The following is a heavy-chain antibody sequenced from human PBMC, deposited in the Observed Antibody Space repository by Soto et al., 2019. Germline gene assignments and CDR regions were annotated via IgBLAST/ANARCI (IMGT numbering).Heavy chain of an antibody. CDR1: GFRFSTYA. J-gene: IGHJ4*02. CDR3: AKDEMSSPSTPLTF. Sequence: EVQLLESGGGLVQPGGSLRLSCAASGFRFSTYAMNWVRQAPGKGLEWVSGVPATGSSMYYAASVRGRFTISRDNSRNTLYLQMNSLTVEDTALYYCAKDEMSSPSTPLTFWGQGTLVTVSS. D-gene: IGHD6-13*01. V-gene: IGHV3-23*01. CDR2: VPATGSSM.